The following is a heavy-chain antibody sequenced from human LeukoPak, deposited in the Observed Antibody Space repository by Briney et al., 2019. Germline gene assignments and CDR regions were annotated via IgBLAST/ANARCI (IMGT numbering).Heavy chain of an antibody. Sequence: ASVKVSCKASGYTFTGYYMHWVRQAPGQGLEWMGWINPNSGGTNYAQKFQGRVTMTRDTSISTAYMELSRPRSDDTAVYYCARAPLEYCTNGVCWFFDYWGQGALLTVSS. CDR3: ARAPLEYCTNGVCWFFDY. CDR2: INPNSGGT. V-gene: IGHV1-2*02. CDR1: GYTFTGYY. J-gene: IGHJ4*02. D-gene: IGHD2-8*01.